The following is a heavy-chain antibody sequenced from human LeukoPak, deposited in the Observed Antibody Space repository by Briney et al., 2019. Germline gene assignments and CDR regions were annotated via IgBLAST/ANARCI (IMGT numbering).Heavy chain of an antibody. D-gene: IGHD6-19*01. CDR2: ISYDGSNK. CDR3: ARGGSGWPPSYYYYYYMDV. Sequence: SGGSLRLSCAASGFTFSSYAMHWVRQAPGKGLEWVAVISYDGSNKYYADSVKGRFTISRDNSKNTLYLQMNSLRAEDTAVYYCARGGSGWPPSYYYYYYMDVWGKGTTVTVSS. CDR1: GFTFSSYA. V-gene: IGHV3-30*04. J-gene: IGHJ6*03.